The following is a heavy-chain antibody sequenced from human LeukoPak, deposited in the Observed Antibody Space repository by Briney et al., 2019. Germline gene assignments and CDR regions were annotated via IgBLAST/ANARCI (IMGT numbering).Heavy chain of an antibody. V-gene: IGHV1-24*01. J-gene: IGHJ4*02. CDR1: GGTFSSYA. D-gene: IGHD6-19*01. Sequence: GSSVKVSCKASGGTFSSYAISWVRQAPGQGLEWMGGFDPEDGETIYAQKFQGRVTMTEDTSTDTAYMELSSLRSEDTAVYYCACIAVAGTHDYWGQGTLVTVSS. CDR2: FDPEDGET. CDR3: ACIAVAGTHDY.